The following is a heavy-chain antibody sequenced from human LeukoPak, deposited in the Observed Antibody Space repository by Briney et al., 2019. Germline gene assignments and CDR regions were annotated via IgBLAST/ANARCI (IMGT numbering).Heavy chain of an antibody. CDR3: ARDRQWLENDY. D-gene: IGHD6-19*01. V-gene: IGHV4-4*07. J-gene: IGHJ4*02. CDR1: GDSISGSY. CDR2: VYSSGST. Sequence: SETLSLTCTVSGDSISGSYWTWIRQPAGKGLEWIGRVYSSGSTNYNPSLKSRVTMSIDTSKNQFSLKLSSVTAADTAVYYCARDRQWLENDYWGQGNLVTVSS.